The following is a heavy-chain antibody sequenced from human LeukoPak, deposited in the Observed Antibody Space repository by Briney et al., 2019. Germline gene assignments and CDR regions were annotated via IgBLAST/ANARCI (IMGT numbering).Heavy chain of an antibody. J-gene: IGHJ4*02. Sequence: PGGSLRLSCAASGFTFSSYAMSWVRQAPGKGLEWVSAISGSGGSTCYADSVKGRFTISRDNSKNTLYLQMNSLRAEDTAVYYCAKGSDSSGLYPFDYWGQGTLVTVSS. V-gene: IGHV3-23*01. CDR3: AKGSDSSGLYPFDY. D-gene: IGHD3-22*01. CDR1: GFTFSSYA. CDR2: ISGSGGST.